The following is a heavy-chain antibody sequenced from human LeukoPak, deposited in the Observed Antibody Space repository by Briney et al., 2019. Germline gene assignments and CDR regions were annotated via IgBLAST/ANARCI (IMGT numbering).Heavy chain of an antibody. D-gene: IGHD6-19*01. CDR3: AREHQWLVRDGFDY. Sequence: GGSLRLSCAASEFTFSSYGMHWVRQAPGKGLEWVALIWYDGSNKYYADSVKGRFIISRDNSKNTLYLQMNSLRVEDTAVYYCAREHQWLVRDGFDYWGQGTLVTVSS. CDR2: IWYDGSNK. J-gene: IGHJ4*02. V-gene: IGHV3-33*01. CDR1: EFTFSSYG.